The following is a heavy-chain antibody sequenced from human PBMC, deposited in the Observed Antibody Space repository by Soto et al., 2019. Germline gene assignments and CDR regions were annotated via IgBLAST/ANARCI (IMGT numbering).Heavy chain of an antibody. J-gene: IGHJ3*01. CDR2: IYYNGVTSYIT. Sequence: SETLSLTCTVSGGSISTFYWSWIRQPPGKALEWIGYIYYNGVTSYITNYNPSLKSRVTLSIDTTRDQFSLKLNSVTAADTAVYFCAREVFLRLYDSGYDYPDGAFDLLGQGTMVTVSS. V-gene: IGHV4-59*01. CDR1: GGSISTFY. D-gene: IGHD5-12*01. CDR3: AREVFLRLYDSGYDYPDGAFDL.